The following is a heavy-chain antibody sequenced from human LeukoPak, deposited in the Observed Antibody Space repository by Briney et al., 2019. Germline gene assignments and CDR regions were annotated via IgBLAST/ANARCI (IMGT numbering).Heavy chain of an antibody. J-gene: IGHJ4*02. D-gene: IGHD2-21*02. V-gene: IGHV1-69*05. CDR3: ARSVDCGGDCYSVGLDY. CDR1: RGTFSSYA. CDR2: ISPIFGTA. Sequence: SVKVSCKASRGTFSSYAISWVRQAPGQGLEWVGGISPIFGTANYAQKFQGRVTITTDESTSTAYMELSSLRSEDTAVYYCARSVDCGGDCYSVGLDYWGQGTLVTVSS.